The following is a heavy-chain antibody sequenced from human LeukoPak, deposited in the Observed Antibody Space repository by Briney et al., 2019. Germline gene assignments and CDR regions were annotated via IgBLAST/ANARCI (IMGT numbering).Heavy chain of an antibody. CDR2: INHSGST. CDR3: ASLSVAVAGYYFDY. CDR1: GGSFSGYY. V-gene: IGHV4-34*01. Sequence: PSETLSLTCAVYGGSFSGYYWSWIRQPPGKGLEWIGEINHSGSTNYNPSLKSRVTISVDTSKNQFSLKLSSVTAADTAVYYCASLSVAVAGYYFDYWGQGTLVTVSS. J-gene: IGHJ4*02. D-gene: IGHD6-19*01.